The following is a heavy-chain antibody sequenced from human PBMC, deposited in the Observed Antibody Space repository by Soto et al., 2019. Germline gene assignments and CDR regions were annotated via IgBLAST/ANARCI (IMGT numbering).Heavy chain of an antibody. D-gene: IGHD3-10*01. J-gene: IGHJ4*02. Sequence: EVQLVESGGGLVQPGGSLRLSCAASGFTFNSYSMNWVRQAPGKGLEWVSYISSSSSTTYYADSVKGRFTISRDNAKNSLHLQINSLRDEDTAVYYCARAGYYGSGILLWGQGTLVTVS. CDR3: ARAGYYGSGILL. V-gene: IGHV3-48*02. CDR1: GFTFNSYS. CDR2: ISSSSSTT.